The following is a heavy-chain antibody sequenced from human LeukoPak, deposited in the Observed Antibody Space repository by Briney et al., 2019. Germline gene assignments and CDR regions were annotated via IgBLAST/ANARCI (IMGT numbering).Heavy chain of an antibody. D-gene: IGHD2-2*01. CDR2: ISSSSSYI. CDR1: GFTFSSYS. Sequence: PGGSLRLSCAAPGFTFSSYSMNWVRQAPGKGLEWVSSISSSSSYIYYADSVKGRFTISRDNAKNSLYLQMNSLRAEDTAVYYCATGVVPAATSFDYWGQGTLVTVSS. J-gene: IGHJ4*02. V-gene: IGHV3-21*01. CDR3: ATGVVPAATSFDY.